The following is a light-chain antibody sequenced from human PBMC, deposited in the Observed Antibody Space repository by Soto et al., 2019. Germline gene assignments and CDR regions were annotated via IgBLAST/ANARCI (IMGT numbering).Light chain of an antibody. CDR3: HQSRT. J-gene: IGKJ5*01. V-gene: IGKV3-11*01. CDR2: DAS. CDR1: QSISTY. Sequence: EVVLTQSPATLSVSPGERATLSCRASQSISTYLAWYQQKPGQAPRLLIDDASNRATGIPARFSGSGSGTDFTLTISNLEPEDSAAYYCHQSRTFGQGTRVEIK.